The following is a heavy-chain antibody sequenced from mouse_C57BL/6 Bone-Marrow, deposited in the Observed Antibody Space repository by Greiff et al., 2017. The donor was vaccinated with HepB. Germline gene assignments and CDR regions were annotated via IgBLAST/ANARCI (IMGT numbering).Heavy chain of an antibody. CDR2: IYPRSGNT. CDR3: AREGAMIYFDY. J-gene: IGHJ2*01. Sequence: LQESGAELARPGASVKLSCKASGYTFTSYGISWVKQRTGQGLEWIGEIYPRSGNTYYNEKFKGKATLTADKSSSTAYMELRSLTSEDSAVYFCAREGAMIYFDYWGQGTTLTVSS. CDR1: GYTFTSYG. D-gene: IGHD2-4*01. V-gene: IGHV1-81*01.